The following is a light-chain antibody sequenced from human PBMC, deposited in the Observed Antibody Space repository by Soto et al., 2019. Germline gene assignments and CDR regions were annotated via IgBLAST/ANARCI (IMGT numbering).Light chain of an antibody. CDR3: EQYGSSLFT. V-gene: IGKV3-20*01. CDR1: QSVSSSY. Sequence: EIVLTQSPGTLSLSPGERATLSCRDSQSVSSSYLAWYQQKPGQAPRLLIYCASSRATDIPDRFIGSGSGADFTLTISSLETEDFAVYYWEQYGSSLFTFGPGTKVDIK. CDR2: CAS. J-gene: IGKJ3*01.